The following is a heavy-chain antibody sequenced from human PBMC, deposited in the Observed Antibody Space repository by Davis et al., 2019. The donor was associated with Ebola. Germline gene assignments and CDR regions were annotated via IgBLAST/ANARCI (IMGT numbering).Heavy chain of an antibody. CDR2: INPISGDT. Sequence: ASVKVSCKASGGTFSSYAISWVRQAPGQGLEWMGGINPISGDTNYAEIFQGRVTMTRDTSLSTVYMELDRLTSDDTAMYYCARDWDWGADYWGQGTLVTVSS. D-gene: IGHD7-27*01. CDR3: ARDWDWGADY. J-gene: IGHJ4*02. CDR1: GGTFSSYA. V-gene: IGHV1-2*02.